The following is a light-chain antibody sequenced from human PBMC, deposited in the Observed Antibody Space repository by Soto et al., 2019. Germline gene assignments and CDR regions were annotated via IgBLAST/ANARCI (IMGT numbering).Light chain of an antibody. CDR1: QSVGSTN. CDR2: GTS. Sequence: EIVLTQSPGTLSLSPGERATLSCGASQSVGSTNLAWYQQKPGQAPRLLIYGTSSRPIGIPDRFSGSGSGTDFTLTISRLEPEDFAMCYCQQYDNSRWTFGQGTRVDIK. CDR3: QQYDNSRWT. V-gene: IGKV3-20*01. J-gene: IGKJ1*01.